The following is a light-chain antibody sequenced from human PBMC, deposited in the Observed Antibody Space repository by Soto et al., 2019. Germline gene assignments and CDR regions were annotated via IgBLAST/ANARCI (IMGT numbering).Light chain of an antibody. CDR2: DVS. CDR1: SSDVGGYNY. V-gene: IGLV2-14*01. J-gene: IGLJ2*01. Sequence: QSALTQPASVSGSPGQSITISCTVTSSDVGGYNYVSWYQQHPGKDPKLMIYDVSNRPSGVSNRFSGSKSGNTASLTISGLQAEDEADYYCSSYTSSSTYVVFGGGTKLTVL. CDR3: SSYTSSSTYVV.